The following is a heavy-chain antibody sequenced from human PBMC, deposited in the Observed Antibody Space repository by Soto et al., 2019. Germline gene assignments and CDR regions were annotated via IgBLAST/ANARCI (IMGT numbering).Heavy chain of an antibody. Sequence: KASETLSLTCTVCGCSVSSASFYWNRIRQPPGKGLEWIGYISYSGSTNYNPSLRSRVTISVDTSKNQFSLRLTSATAADTAVYYCARGDAINWFDSWGQGTRVTVSS. CDR3: ARGDAINWFDS. CDR2: ISYSGST. CDR1: GCSVSSASFY. V-gene: IGHV4-61*01. D-gene: IGHD2-2*01. J-gene: IGHJ5*01.